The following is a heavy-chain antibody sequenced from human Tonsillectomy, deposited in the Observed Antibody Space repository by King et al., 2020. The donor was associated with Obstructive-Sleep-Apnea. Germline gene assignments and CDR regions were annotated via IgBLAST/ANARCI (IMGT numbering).Heavy chain of an antibody. CDR2: FDPKDGET. CDR1: GYTLTELS. V-gene: IGHV1-24*01. D-gene: IGHD4-17*01. Sequence: VQLVESGAEVKEPGASVKVSCRVSGYTLTELSIHWVRQAPGKGLEWMGGFDPKDGETIYAQKLQGRVTMTEDTSTDTAYMELSSLRSEDTAVYYCSTLYGDYKIDYWGQGTLVTVSS. J-gene: IGHJ4*02. CDR3: STLYGDYKIDY.